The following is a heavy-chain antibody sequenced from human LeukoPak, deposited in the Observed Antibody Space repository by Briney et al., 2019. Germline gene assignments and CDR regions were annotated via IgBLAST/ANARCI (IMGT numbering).Heavy chain of an antibody. V-gene: IGHV4-59*01. CDR2: LHYSGIT. CDR1: GASISCYY. CDR3: ARAGGQWTGIDF. D-gene: IGHD6-19*01. Sequence: SETLSLTCTVSGASISCYYWSWIRQPPGKGLEWIGYLHYSGITNYNSSLKSRVTISPDTSKNQMSLKLSSVTAADTAVYYCARAGGQWTGIDFWGQGTLVTVSS. J-gene: IGHJ4*02.